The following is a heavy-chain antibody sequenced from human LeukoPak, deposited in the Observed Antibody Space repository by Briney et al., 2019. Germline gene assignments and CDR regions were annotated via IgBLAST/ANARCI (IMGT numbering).Heavy chain of an antibody. J-gene: IGHJ3*02. CDR3: ARSKESGWARRAFDI. CDR2: INPSSGDT. CDR1: GYTLTGYY. V-gene: IGHV1-2*02. Sequence: ASVTASCKASGYTLTGYYMHWVRQAPAQGLEWMGWINPSSGDTRYAVKFQGRVTMTRDTSISTAYMEVNRLTSDDTAVYYCARSKESGWARRAFDIWGQGTMVTVSS. D-gene: IGHD6-19*01.